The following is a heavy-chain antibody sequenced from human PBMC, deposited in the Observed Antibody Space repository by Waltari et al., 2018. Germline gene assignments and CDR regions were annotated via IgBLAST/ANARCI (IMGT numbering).Heavy chain of an antibody. CDR2: ISYDGSNK. Sequence: QVQLVESGGGVVQPGRSLRLSCAASGFTFSSYAMHWVRQAPGKGLEWVAVISYDGSNKYYAASVKGRFTISRDNSKNTLYLQMNSLRAEDTAVYYCARDKIAVAGTWFDPWGQGTLVTVSS. V-gene: IGHV3-30*01. D-gene: IGHD6-19*01. J-gene: IGHJ5*02. CDR1: GFTFSSYA. CDR3: ARDKIAVAGTWFDP.